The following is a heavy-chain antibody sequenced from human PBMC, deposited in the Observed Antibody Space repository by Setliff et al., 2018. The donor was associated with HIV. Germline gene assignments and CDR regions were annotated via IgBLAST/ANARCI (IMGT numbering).Heavy chain of an antibody. Sequence: ASVKVSCKASGYAFTDYFMHWVRQAPGQGLEWMGRINPKTGDTKYKQKFRGRVTMTRDTSISTAYMELTGLTSDDTAVYFCARQLSNSLDHWGQGTLVTVSS. D-gene: IGHD6-6*01. CDR2: INPKTGDT. CDR3: ARQLSNSLDH. J-gene: IGHJ4*02. CDR1: GYAFTDYF. V-gene: IGHV1-2*06.